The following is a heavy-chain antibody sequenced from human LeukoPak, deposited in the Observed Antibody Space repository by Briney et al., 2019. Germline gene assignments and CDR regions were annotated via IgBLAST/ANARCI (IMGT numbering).Heavy chain of an antibody. V-gene: IGHV3-30*02. CDR1: GFTFSSYG. J-gene: IGHJ4*02. CDR3: AKDPDPPGNYFDY. CDR2: IRYDGSNK. D-gene: IGHD1-14*01. Sequence: GGSLRLSCAASGFTFSSYGMHWVRQAPGKGLEWVAFIRYDGSNKYYADSVKGRFTISRDNSKNTLYLQMNSLRAADTAVYYCAKDPDPPGNYFDYWGQGTLVTVSS.